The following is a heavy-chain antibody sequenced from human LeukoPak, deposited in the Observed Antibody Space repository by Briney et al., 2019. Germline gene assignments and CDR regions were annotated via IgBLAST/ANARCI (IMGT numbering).Heavy chain of an antibody. CDR3: AKRGVIIRVILVGFHKEAYYFDS. CDR2: IGGSGGGT. Sequence: GGSLRHSCEVSGITLSNYGMSWVRQAPGRGLEWVAGIGGSGGGTKYADSVKGRFTISRDNPKNTLYLQMNSLRGEDTAVYFCAKRGVIIRVILVGFHKEAYYFDSWGQGALVTVSS. CDR1: GITLSNYG. J-gene: IGHJ4*02. V-gene: IGHV3-23*01. D-gene: IGHD3-10*01.